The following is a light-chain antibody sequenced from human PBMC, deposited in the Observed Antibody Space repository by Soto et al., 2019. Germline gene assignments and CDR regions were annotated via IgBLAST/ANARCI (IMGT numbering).Light chain of an antibody. Sequence: QSVLTQPPSVSGAPGQRVTISCTGGSSSIGAGSDVHWYQQLPGTAPKLLIYGNTNRPSGVPDRFSASKSGTSASLAITGLQTEDEADYYCQSYDMSLSGSYVFGTGTKVTVL. CDR1: SSSIGAGSD. J-gene: IGLJ1*01. CDR3: QSYDMSLSGSYV. CDR2: GNT. V-gene: IGLV1-40*01.